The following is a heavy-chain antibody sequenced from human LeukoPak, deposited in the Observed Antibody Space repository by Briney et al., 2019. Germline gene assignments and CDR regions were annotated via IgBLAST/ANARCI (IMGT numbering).Heavy chain of an antibody. J-gene: IGHJ6*02. CDR3: ARGRSNYYGMDV. CDR2: IYYNGNT. Sequence: SETLSLTCTVSGGSVNSDSFYWTWIRQPPGKGLEWIGYIYYNGNTNYSPSLKSRVTMSVDTSKNLFSLKVSSVTAADTAVYYCARGRSNYYGMDVWGQGTTVTVSS. V-gene: IGHV4-61*01. CDR1: GGSVNSDSFY. D-gene: IGHD1-26*01.